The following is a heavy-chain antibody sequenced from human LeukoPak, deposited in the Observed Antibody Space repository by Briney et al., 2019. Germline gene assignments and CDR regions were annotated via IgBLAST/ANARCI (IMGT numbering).Heavy chain of an antibody. V-gene: IGHV3-30*02. Sequence: GGSLRLSCAASGFTFSSYGMHWVRQAPGKGLEWVAFIRYDGSNKYYADSVKGRFTISRDNSKNTLYLQMNSLRAEDTAVYHCAKGRFLEWLRFDYWGQGTLVTVSS. CDR2: IRYDGSNK. CDR1: GFTFSSYG. J-gene: IGHJ4*02. CDR3: AKGRFLEWLRFDY. D-gene: IGHD3-3*01.